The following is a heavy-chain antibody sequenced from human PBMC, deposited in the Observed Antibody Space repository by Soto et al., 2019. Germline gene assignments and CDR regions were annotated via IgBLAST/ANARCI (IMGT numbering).Heavy chain of an antibody. Sequence: PGGSLRLSCAASGFTFSDYYMSWIRQAPGKGLEWVSYISSSGSTIYYADPVKGRFTISRDNAKNSLYLQMNSLRAEDTAVYYCARVSMIVVAPISYWGQGTLVTVSS. CDR1: GFTFSDYY. J-gene: IGHJ4*02. CDR3: ARVSMIVVAPISY. CDR2: ISSSGSTI. D-gene: IGHD3-22*01. V-gene: IGHV3-11*01.